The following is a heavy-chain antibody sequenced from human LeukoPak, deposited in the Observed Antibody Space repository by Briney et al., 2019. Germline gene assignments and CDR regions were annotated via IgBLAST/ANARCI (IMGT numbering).Heavy chain of an antibody. J-gene: IGHJ4*02. Sequence: ASVKVSCKASGYTFTGYYMHWVRQAPGQGLEWMGWINPNSSGTNYAQKFQGRVTMTRDTSISTAYMELSRLRSDDTAVYYCAVTDEYSSSSAERNFDYWGQGTLVTVSS. CDR3: AVTDEYSSSSAERNFDY. CDR2: INPNSSGT. D-gene: IGHD6-6*01. V-gene: IGHV1-2*02. CDR1: GYTFTGYY.